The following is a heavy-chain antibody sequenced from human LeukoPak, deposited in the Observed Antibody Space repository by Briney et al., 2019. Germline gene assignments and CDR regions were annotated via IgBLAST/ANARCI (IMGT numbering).Heavy chain of an antibody. CDR1: GFTFNIYE. D-gene: IGHD6-13*01. CDR2: ISSSGSTI. J-gene: IGHJ4*02. Sequence: PGGSLRLSCAASGFTFNIYEMNWVRQAPGKGLEWVSYISSSGSTIYYADSVKGRFTISRDNSKNTLYLQMNTLRADDTAVYYCAKDHGSSDWYYFDYWGQGTLVTVSS. V-gene: IGHV3-48*03. CDR3: AKDHGSSDWYYFDY.